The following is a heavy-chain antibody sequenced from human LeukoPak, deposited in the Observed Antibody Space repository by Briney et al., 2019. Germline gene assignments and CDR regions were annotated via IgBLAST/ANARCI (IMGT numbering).Heavy chain of an antibody. Sequence: PSETLSLTCTVSGYSISSGYYWGWIRQPPGKGLEWIGSIYHSGSTYYNPSLKSRVTISVDTSKNQFSLKLSSVTAADTAVYYCARAGGIRWGQGTLVTVSS. D-gene: IGHD2-15*01. V-gene: IGHV4-38-2*02. CDR1: GYSISSGYY. CDR3: ARAGGIR. CDR2: IYHSGST. J-gene: IGHJ4*02.